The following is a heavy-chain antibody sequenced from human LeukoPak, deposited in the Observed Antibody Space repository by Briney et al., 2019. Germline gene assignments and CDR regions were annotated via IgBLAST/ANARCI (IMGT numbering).Heavy chain of an antibody. Sequence: GASVTVSFKASVGTSINYPCNWVRQAPAQGVEWMGSIIPSFGAPAYAQKFEDRITLTADKSTGTVYMELSSLRSDDTAFYYCARGSKYYYASGSYSADYWGQGSLVSVSS. J-gene: IGHJ4*02. CDR1: VGTSINYP. V-gene: IGHV1-69*06. CDR2: IIPSFGAP. D-gene: IGHD3-10*01. CDR3: ARGSKYYYASGSYSADY.